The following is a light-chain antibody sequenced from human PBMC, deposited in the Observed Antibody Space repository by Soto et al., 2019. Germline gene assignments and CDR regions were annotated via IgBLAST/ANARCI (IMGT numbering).Light chain of an antibody. J-gene: IGKJ1*01. CDR1: QSVSSSY. V-gene: IGKV3-20*01. Sequence: EIVLTQSPGTRSLSPGERATLSCRASQSVSSSYLAWYQQKPGQAPRLLIYGASSRATGIPDRFSGSGSGTDFTLTISRLEPEDFAVYYCQQYGSSPPTCTFGQGTKVDNK. CDR2: GAS. CDR3: QQYGSSPPTCT.